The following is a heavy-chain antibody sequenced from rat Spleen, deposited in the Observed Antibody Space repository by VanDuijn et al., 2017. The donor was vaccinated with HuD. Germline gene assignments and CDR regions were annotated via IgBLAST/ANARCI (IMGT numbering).Heavy chain of an antibody. CDR2: MWSGGST. V-gene: IGHV2-45*01. CDR3: ARDSDWELGDFDY. Sequence: QVQLKESGPGLVQPSETLSLTCTVSGFSLTSYNVHWVRQPPGKGLEWMGVMWSGGSTDYNSALKSRLSISRDTSKNQVFLKMNSLQSEDTTTYYCARDSDWELGDFDYWGQGVMVTVSS. CDR1: GFSLTSYN. J-gene: IGHJ2*01. D-gene: IGHD5-1*01.